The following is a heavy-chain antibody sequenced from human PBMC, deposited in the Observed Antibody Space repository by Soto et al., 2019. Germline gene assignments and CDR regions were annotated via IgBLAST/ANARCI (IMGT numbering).Heavy chain of an antibody. J-gene: IGHJ4*02. CDR1: GVTLSNFG. Sequence: ESGGGVVQPGRSLRLSCAASGVTLSNFGMHWVRQAPGKGLEWVAVISRDGSTMLYADSVKGRFTISRDSSRNTLYLQMNSLRAEDTAVYHCVSEVASGYWGQGTLVTVSS. D-gene: IGHD3-10*01. CDR3: VSEVASGY. CDR2: ISRDGSTM. V-gene: IGHV3-30*03.